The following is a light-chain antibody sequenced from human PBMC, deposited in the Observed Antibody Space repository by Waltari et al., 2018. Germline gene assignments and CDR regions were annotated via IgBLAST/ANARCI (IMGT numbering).Light chain of an antibody. Sequence: DIVMTQSPDSLAVSLGERATINCKSRQSVLYSSNNKNYLAWYQQKPGQPTKLLIYWASIRESGVPDRFSGSGSETDFTLTISSLQAEDVAVYYCQQSYSPHRTFGQGTRVEIK. J-gene: IGKJ1*01. CDR3: QQSYSPHRT. V-gene: IGKV4-1*01. CDR2: WAS. CDR1: QSVLYSSNNKNY.